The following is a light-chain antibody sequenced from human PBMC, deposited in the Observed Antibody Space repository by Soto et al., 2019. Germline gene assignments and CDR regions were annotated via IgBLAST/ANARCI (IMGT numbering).Light chain of an antibody. CDR2: GAS. V-gene: IGKV3-20*01. Sequence: EIVLTQSPGTLSLSPGERATLSCRASQSVSSNYLTWYQQKPGKAPRLLIYGASSRATGIPDRFSGSGSGTDFTLTINRLEPEDFAVYYCQQYGTSPTTFGGGTKVVIK. CDR3: QQYGTSPTT. J-gene: IGKJ4*01. CDR1: QSVSSNY.